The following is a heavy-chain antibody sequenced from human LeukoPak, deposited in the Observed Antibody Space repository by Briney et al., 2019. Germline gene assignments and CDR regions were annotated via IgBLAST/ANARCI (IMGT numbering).Heavy chain of an antibody. J-gene: IGHJ4*02. V-gene: IGHV3-49*04. CDR3: TGSFGELSFFAH. CDR2: IRSKAYGGTT. CDR1: GFTFGDYG. Sequence: GGSLRLSCTASGFTFGDYGMSWVRQAPGKGLEWVGFIRSKAYGGTTEYAASVKGRFTISRDDSKSIAYLQVNSLKTEDTAVYYCTGSFGELSFFAHWGRGTLVTVSS. D-gene: IGHD3-10*01.